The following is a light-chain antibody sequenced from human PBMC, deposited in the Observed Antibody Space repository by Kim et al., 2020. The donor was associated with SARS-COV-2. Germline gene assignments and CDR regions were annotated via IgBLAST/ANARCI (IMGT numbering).Light chain of an antibody. CDR1: RHIRNS. CDR3: QQYDDLLLP. Sequence: SASVASRVPPTRPARRHIRNSLHLSQHTPANAPTLLIYDASNLESGVPSRFSRSGSETDFTLPLSRLQPEDIATYYCQQYDDLLLPFAGGTTLEI. V-gene: IGKV1-33*01. CDR2: DAS. J-gene: IGKJ4*01.